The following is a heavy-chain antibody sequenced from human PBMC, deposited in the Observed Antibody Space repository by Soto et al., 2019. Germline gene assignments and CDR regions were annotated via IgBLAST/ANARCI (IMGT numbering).Heavy chain of an antibody. D-gene: IGHD3-3*01. CDR3: ARGSLYYDFWSRHADYYYYYGMDV. V-gene: IGHV1-18*01. CDR2: ISAYNGNT. CDR1: GYTFTSYG. J-gene: IGHJ6*02. Sequence: QVQLVQSGAEVKKPGASVKVSCKASGYTFTSYGISWVRQAPGQGLEWMGWISAYNGNTNYAQKLQGRVTMTTDTSTSTAYMELRSLRSDDTAVYYWARGSLYYDFWSRHADYYYYYGMDVWGQGTTVTVSS.